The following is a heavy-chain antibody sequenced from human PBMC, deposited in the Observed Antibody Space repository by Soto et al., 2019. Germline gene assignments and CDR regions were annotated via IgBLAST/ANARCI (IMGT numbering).Heavy chain of an antibody. CDR3: AKDREDFWSGYYHAY. CDR2: ISGSGGST. Sequence: GGSLRLSCAASGFTFSSYAMSWVRRAPGKGLEWVSAISGSGGSTYYADSVKGRFTISRDNSKNTLYLQMNSLRAEDTAVYYCAKDREDFWSGYYHAYWGQGTLVTVSS. D-gene: IGHD3-3*01. J-gene: IGHJ4*02. V-gene: IGHV3-23*01. CDR1: GFTFSSYA.